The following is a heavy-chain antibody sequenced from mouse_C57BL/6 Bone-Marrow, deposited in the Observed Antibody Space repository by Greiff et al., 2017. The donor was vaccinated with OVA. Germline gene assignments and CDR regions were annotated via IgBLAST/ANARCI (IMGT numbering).Heavy chain of an antibody. CDR2: INPYNGDT. CDR3: ARRIYGIYYAMDY. CDR1: GYSFTGYF. Sequence: EVHLVESGPELVKPGASVKISCKASGYSFTGYFMNWVKQSHGKSLEWIGRINPYNGDTFYNQKFKGKATLTVDKSSSTAHMELLSLTSEDFAVYYCARRIYGIYYAMDYWGQGTSVTVSS. D-gene: IGHD2-1*01. V-gene: IGHV1-37*01. J-gene: IGHJ4*01.